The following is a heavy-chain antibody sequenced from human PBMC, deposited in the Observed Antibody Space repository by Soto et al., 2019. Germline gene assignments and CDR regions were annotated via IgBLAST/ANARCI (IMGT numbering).Heavy chain of an antibody. Sequence: GGSLRLSCAASGFTFSSYSMNWVRQAPGKGLEWVSSISSSSSYIYYADSVKGRFTISRDNAKNSLYLQMNSLRAEDTAVYYCARDPRRRGYCSSTSCYADYYYYMDVWGKGTTVTVSS. CDR2: ISSSSSYI. J-gene: IGHJ6*03. V-gene: IGHV3-21*01. D-gene: IGHD2-2*01. CDR3: ARDPRRRGYCSSTSCYADYYYYMDV. CDR1: GFTFSSYS.